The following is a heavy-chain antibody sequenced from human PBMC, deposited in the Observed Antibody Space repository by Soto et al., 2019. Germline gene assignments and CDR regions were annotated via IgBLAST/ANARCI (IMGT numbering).Heavy chain of an antibody. CDR1: RVTFSSYW. J-gene: IGHJ5*02. CDR3: ERSGYSISQPFLFDP. Sequence: EVQLVESGGGLVQPGGSLRLSCAASRVTFSSYWFHWVRQAPGTGLVWVSHINSDGSSTSYADSVKGRFTISRDNAKTTLYLQVTRLRAEDTGVYDCERSGYSISQPFLFDPSGQGTLV. V-gene: IGHV3-74*01. CDR2: INSDGSST. D-gene: IGHD6-13*01.